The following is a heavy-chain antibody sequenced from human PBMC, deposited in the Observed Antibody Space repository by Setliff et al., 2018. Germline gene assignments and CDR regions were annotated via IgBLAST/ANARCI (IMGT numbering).Heavy chain of an antibody. V-gene: IGHV4-39*01. CDR3: ARHLLVQGTYHFDY. CDR1: GGSISSGSYY. CDR2: MYYSGST. Sequence: TSETLSLTCSVSGGSISSGSYYWGWIRQSPGKGLEWTGSMYYSGSTYYNPSLKGRVTLSVDTTKNQFSLKLTSMTAADTAVYFCARHLLVQGTYHFDYWGQGSPVTVSS. D-gene: IGHD3-10*01. J-gene: IGHJ4*02.